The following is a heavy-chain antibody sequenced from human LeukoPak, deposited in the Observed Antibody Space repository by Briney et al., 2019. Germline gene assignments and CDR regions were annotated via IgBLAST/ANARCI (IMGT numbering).Heavy chain of an antibody. J-gene: IGHJ6*03. Sequence: PGGSLRLSCAASGFTFSSYAMHWVRQAPGKGLEYVSAISSNGGSTYYANSVKGRFTISRDNSKNTLYLQMGSLRAEDMAVYYCARERYCSSTSCSYYYYYMDVWGKGTTVTVSS. CDR1: GFTFSSYA. V-gene: IGHV3-64*01. D-gene: IGHD2-2*01. CDR2: ISSNGGST. CDR3: ARERYCSSTSCSYYYYYMDV.